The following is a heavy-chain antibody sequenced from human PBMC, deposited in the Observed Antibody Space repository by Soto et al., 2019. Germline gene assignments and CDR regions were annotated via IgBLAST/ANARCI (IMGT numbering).Heavy chain of an antibody. CDR1: GGSISSYY. CDR2: IYYSGST. D-gene: IGHD3-22*01. CDR3: ARLASSWRSGSYYFDY. Sequence: SETLSLTCTVSGGSISSYYWSWIRQPPGKGLEWIGYIYYSGSTNYNPSLKSRVTISVDTSKNQFSLKLSSVTAADTAVYYCARLASSWRSGSYYFDYWGQGTRVTGS. J-gene: IGHJ4*02. V-gene: IGHV4-59*01.